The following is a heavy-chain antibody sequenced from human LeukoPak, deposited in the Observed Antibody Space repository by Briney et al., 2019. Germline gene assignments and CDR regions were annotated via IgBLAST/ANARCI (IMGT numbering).Heavy chain of an antibody. CDR1: GYTFTSYG. D-gene: IGHD1-7*01. CDR2: ISAYNGNT. CDR3: ARSPRDWNYVRWFDP. J-gene: IGHJ5*02. V-gene: IGHV1-18*01. Sequence: ALVKVSCKASGYTFTSYGISWVRQAPGQGLEWMGWISAYNGNTNYAQILQGRVTMTTDPSTSTAYMELSSLRSDYTAVYYCARSPRDWNYVRWFDPWGQGTLVTVSS.